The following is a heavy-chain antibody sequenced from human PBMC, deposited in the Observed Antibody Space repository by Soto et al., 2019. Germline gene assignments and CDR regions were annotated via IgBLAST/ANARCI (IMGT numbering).Heavy chain of an antibody. Sequence: QVQLVQSGAEVKKPGASVKVSCQASGYTFTGYYMHWVRQAPGQGLEWMGWINPNSGGTNYAQKFQGRVSMTSDTSLSTAYMELSRLRSDDTAVYYCAREQFYGGVREQTTLDWFDPWGQGTLVTVSS. V-gene: IGHV1-2*02. J-gene: IGHJ5*02. CDR2: INPNSGGT. D-gene: IGHD3-16*01. CDR1: GYTFTGYY. CDR3: AREQFYGGVREQTTLDWFDP.